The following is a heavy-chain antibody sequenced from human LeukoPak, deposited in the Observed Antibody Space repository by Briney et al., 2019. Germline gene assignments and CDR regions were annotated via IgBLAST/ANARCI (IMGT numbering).Heavy chain of an antibody. CDR2: IYYRGST. CDR1: GDSISSNF. Sequence: SETLSLTCTVSGDSISSNFWSWIRQPPGKGLEWIGYIYYRGSTNYNPSLKTRVTISVDTSRNHFSLKLSSVTAADTAVYYCARVSISMVRGVYFDYWGQGTLVTVSS. J-gene: IGHJ4*02. D-gene: IGHD3-10*01. CDR3: ARVSISMVRGVYFDY. V-gene: IGHV4-59*01.